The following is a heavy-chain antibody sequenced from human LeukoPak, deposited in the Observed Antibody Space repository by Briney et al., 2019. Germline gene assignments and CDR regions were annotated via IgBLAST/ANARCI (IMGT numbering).Heavy chain of an antibody. Sequence: GGSLRLSCAASGLTFSRYSMNWVRQAPGKGLEWVSYISSSSSTIYYADSVKGRFTISRDNAKNSLYLQMNSLRAEDTAVYYCARAAIFDSSGYYPSDYWGQGTLVTVSS. V-gene: IGHV3-48*01. CDR2: ISSSSSTI. J-gene: IGHJ4*02. D-gene: IGHD3-22*01. CDR3: ARAAIFDSSGYYPSDY. CDR1: GLTFSRYS.